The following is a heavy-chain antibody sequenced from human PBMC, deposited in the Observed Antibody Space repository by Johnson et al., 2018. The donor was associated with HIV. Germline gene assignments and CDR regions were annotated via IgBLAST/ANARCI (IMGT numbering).Heavy chain of an antibody. CDR2: IWYDGSNK. CDR3: ARVAYCGGDCYSRAHAFDI. D-gene: IGHD2-21*01. CDR1: GFTFSSYG. V-gene: IGHV3-33*01. J-gene: IGHJ3*02. Sequence: QMLLVESGGGVVQPGRSLRLSCAASGFTFSSYGMHWVRQAPGKGLEWVAVIWYDGSNKYYADSVKGRFTISRDTAKNSLYLQMNSLRAEDTAVYFCARVAYCGGDCYSRAHAFDIWGQGTMVTVSS.